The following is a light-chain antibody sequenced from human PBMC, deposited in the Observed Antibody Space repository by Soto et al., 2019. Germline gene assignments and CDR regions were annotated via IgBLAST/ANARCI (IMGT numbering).Light chain of an antibody. CDR2: TAS. Sequence: DIQMTQSPSSLSASVGDRLTITCRASQGISTYLNWYQQKPGKAPKLLIYTASTLQSGVPSMFSGSGSETDFTLTISSLQPEDFATYSCQQNYSATWTFGQGTKVEIK. CDR3: QQNYSATWT. V-gene: IGKV1-39*01. J-gene: IGKJ1*01. CDR1: QGISTY.